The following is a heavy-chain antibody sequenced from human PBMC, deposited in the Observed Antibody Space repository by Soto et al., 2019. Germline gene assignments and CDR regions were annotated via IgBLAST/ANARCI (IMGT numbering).Heavy chain of an antibody. V-gene: IGHV1-18*01. J-gene: IGHJ4*02. CDR1: GYSLADYG. CDR2: ISAYDGHT. Sequence: QVQLVQSGAEVKKPGASVKVSCKASGYSLADYGMNWERQAPGQGLEWMGWISAYDGHTKYAQKLQGRVTVTTDTSTNTAYMELRSLRSDDTAVYYCARLRPLSGGWPYYFDFWGQGTLVTVSS. D-gene: IGHD6-19*01. CDR3: ARLRPLSGGWPYYFDF.